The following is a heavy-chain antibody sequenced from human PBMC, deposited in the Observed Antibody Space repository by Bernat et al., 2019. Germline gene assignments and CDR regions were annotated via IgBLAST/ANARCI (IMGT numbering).Heavy chain of an antibody. J-gene: IGHJ5*02. Sequence: EVQLVESGGGLVQPGGSLRLSCAASGFTFSSYEMNWVRKAPGKGLEWVSYISSSGGNTYYADSVKGRFTISRDNTKNSLYLQLNGLRAEDTAVYYCASRIAVTGSWRGSWGQGTLVTVSS. D-gene: IGHD6-19*01. CDR2: ISSSGGNT. CDR3: ASRIAVTGSWRGS. CDR1: GFTFSSYE. V-gene: IGHV3-48*03.